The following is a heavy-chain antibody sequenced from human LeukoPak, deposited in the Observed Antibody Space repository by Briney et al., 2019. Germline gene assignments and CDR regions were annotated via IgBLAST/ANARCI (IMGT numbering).Heavy chain of an antibody. V-gene: IGHV2-5*01. Sequence: SGPTLLKPTQTLTLTCTFSGFSLCTCGVGVSWIRQPPGKALEWLALIYWNDDKIYSPSLKSRLTITKDTSKNQVVLTMTNMDPVDTATYYCAIMAESDAFDIWGRGTMVTVSS. J-gene: IGHJ3*02. CDR2: IYWNDDK. CDR1: GFSLCTCGVG. D-gene: IGHD5-12*01. CDR3: AIMAESDAFDI.